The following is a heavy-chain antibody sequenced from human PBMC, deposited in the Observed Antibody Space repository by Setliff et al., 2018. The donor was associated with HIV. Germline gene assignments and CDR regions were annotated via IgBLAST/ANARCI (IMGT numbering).Heavy chain of an antibody. V-gene: IGHV1-2*02. J-gene: IGHJ6*03. Sequence: GASVKVSCKASGYSFSKYGISWVRQAPGQGLEWMGWINPKSGGTNYAQKFQGRVTMTRDTSISTAYMELSRLRSDDTAVYYCARDAQEMSIVATIFVYYYYYMDVWGKGTTVTVS. D-gene: IGHD5-12*01. CDR3: ARDAQEMSIVATIFVYYYYYMDV. CDR1: GYSFSKYG. CDR2: INPKSGGT.